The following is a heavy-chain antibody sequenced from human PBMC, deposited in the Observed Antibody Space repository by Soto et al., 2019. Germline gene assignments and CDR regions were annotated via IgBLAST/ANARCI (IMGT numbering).Heavy chain of an antibody. J-gene: IGHJ4*02. CDR1: GGSINNYY. CDR3: ESGRTRSAWYFFVY. V-gene: IGHV4-59*01. D-gene: IGHD6-19*01. Sequence: SETLSLTCTVSGGSINNYYWSWIRQPPGKGLEWLGYIHHSGTTNYNPSLKSRVTLSVDTSKNHFSLSLTSVTAAATAVYYYESGRTRSAWYFFVYRDQGILVSGFS. CDR2: IHHSGTT.